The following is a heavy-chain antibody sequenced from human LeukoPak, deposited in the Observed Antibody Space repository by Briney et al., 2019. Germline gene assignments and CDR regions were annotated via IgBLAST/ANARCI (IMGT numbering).Heavy chain of an antibody. CDR3: GRDLGGRSGY. CDR1: GFTFSSYW. CDR2: IASDGSST. D-gene: IGHD1-26*01. J-gene: IGHJ4*02. V-gene: IGHV3-74*01. Sequence: PGGSLRLSCAASGFTFSSYWMNWVRQDPGKGLVWVSRIASDGSSTTYADSVKGRFSISRDNAKNTLYLQMNSLRAEDTAVYYCGRDLGGRSGYWGQGTLVTVSS.